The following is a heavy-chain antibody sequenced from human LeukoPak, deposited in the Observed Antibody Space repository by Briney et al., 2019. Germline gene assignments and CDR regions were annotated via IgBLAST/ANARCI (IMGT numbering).Heavy chain of an antibody. V-gene: IGHV4-61*02. CDR1: GGSISSGSYY. CDR3: AREGWVQLWFFDY. CDR2: IYTSGST. Sequence: PSQTLSLTCTVSGGSISSGSYYWSWIRQPAGKGLEWIGRIYTSGSTNYNPSLKSRVTISVDTSKNQFSLKLSSVTAADTAVYYCAREGWVQLWFFDYWGQGTLVTVSS. D-gene: IGHD5-18*01. J-gene: IGHJ4*02.